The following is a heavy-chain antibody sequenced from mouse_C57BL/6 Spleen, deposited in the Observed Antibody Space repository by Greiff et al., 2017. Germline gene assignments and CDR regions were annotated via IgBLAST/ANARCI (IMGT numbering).Heavy chain of an antibody. D-gene: IGHD4-1*01. V-gene: IGHV1-64*01. Sequence: VQLQQSGAELVKPGASVKLSCKASGYTFTSYWMHWVKQRPGQGLEWIGMIHPKSGSTNYNEKFKSKATLTVDKSSSTAYMQLSSLTSEDSAVYYCARETGNYYAMDYWGQGTSVTVSS. J-gene: IGHJ4*01. CDR1: GYTFTSYW. CDR3: ARETGNYYAMDY. CDR2: IHPKSGST.